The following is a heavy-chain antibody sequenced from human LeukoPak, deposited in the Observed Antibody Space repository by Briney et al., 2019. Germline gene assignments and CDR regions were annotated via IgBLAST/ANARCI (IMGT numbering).Heavy chain of an antibody. CDR3: ARDNKASYYDSSGYYLPGYYGMDV. D-gene: IGHD3-22*01. V-gene: IGHV3-48*01. J-gene: IGHJ6*02. Sequence: GGSLRLSCAASGFTFSSYSMNWVRQAPGKGLEWVSYISSSSSTIYYADSVKGRFTISRDNAKNSLYLQMNSLRAEDTAVYYCARDNKASYYDSSGYYLPGYYGMDVWGQGTTVTVSS. CDR2: ISSSSSTI. CDR1: GFTFSSYS.